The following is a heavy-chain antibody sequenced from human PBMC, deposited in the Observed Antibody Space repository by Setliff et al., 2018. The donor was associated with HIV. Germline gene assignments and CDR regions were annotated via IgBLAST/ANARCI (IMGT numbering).Heavy chain of an antibody. D-gene: IGHD3-22*01. CDR3: ARDRPRITMIVVGRDWYFDL. V-gene: IGHV3-7*05. J-gene: IGHJ2*01. CDR1: GFTFRDYW. Sequence: GGSLRLSCATSGFTFRDYWMTWVRQAPGGGLQWVASISPDGSEKSLVDSVMGRFTISRDNAKNSLYLQMNSLRAEDTALYYCARDRPRITMIVVGRDWYFDLWGRGTLVTVSS. CDR2: ISPDGSEK.